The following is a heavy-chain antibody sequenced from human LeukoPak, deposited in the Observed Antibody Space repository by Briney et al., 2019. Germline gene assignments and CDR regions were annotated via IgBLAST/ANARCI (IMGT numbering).Heavy chain of an antibody. CDR2: IASDGSST. D-gene: IGHD4-23*01. J-gene: IGHJ4*02. V-gene: IGHV3-74*01. CDR3: ARGRPHGNDY. CDR1: GFTFSSYW. Sequence: GGSLRLSCAASGFTFSSYWMNWVRQAPGKGLVWVSRIASDGSSTTYADYVKGRFSISRDNAKNTLYLQMNSLRVEDTAVYYCARGRPHGNDYWGQGTLVTVSS.